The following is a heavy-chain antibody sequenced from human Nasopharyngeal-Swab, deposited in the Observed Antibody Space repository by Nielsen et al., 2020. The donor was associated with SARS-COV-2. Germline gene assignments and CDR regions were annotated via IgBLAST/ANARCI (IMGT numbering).Heavy chain of an antibody. D-gene: IGHD2-21*01. Sequence: GESLKISCAASGFTFSRFAMSWVRQAPGKGLEWVSIISGSGDTTYYADFVKDRFTISRDNSKNTLYLQTNSLRVEDTAVYYCAKAPYLRGLDVWGQGTTVTVSS. CDR2: ISGSGDTT. J-gene: IGHJ6*02. CDR1: GFTFSRFA. V-gene: IGHV3-23*01. CDR3: AKAPYLRGLDV.